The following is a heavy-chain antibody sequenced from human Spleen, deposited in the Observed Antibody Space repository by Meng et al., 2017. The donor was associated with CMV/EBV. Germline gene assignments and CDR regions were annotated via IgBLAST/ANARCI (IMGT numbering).Heavy chain of an antibody. Sequence: GESLKISCAASGFTFNSYAMNWVRQAPGKGLEWVSTISDSGGNTYYPDSVKGRFTISRDNSNKTVYLQMNRLRAEDTAIYYCAREGYLHHDMDVWGQGTTVTVSS. D-gene: IGHD1-1*01. J-gene: IGHJ6*02. CDR1: GFTFNSYA. CDR2: ISDSGGNT. CDR3: AREGYLHHDMDV. V-gene: IGHV3-23*01.